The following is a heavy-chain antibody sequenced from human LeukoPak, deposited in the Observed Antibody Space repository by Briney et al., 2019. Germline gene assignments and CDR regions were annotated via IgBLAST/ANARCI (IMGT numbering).Heavy chain of an antibody. CDR3: ARRFAAQLAFVDV. D-gene: IGHD3-3*02. CDR2: ISYNGGST. CDR1: GLTFTNYA. Sequence: HSGGSLRLSCAASGLTFTNYAMHWVRQTPGKGLEDVSAISYNGGSTYYADSVKGRFTISRDNSKNTLYLQMGSLIPEDMGVYYCARRFAAQLAFVDVWGKGTTVTISS. V-gene: IGHV3-64*02. J-gene: IGHJ6*04.